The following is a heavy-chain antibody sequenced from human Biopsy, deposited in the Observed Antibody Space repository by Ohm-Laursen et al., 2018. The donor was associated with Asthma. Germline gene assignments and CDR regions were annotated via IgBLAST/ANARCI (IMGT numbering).Heavy chain of an antibody. CDR1: GGTFTTYV. V-gene: IGHV1-69*13. CDR2: INSVFGTT. D-gene: IGHD2-2*01. CDR3: ARKAGSCISRTCYSLDF. Sequence: GASVKVSCKSLGGTFTTYVIGWVRQAPGQGLEWMGWINSVFGTTAYPLKFQDRVTITADDSTSTDYMELMSLRSEGTAVYYCARKAGSCISRTCYSLDFWGQGTLVTVSS. J-gene: IGHJ4*02.